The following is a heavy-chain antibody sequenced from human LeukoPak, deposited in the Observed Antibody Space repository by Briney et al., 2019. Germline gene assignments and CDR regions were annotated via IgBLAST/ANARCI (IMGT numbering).Heavy chain of an antibody. CDR1: GGSISRYY. CDR2: IDDSGNT. V-gene: IGHV4-59*01. J-gene: IGHJ3*02. Sequence: PSETLSLTCTVSGGSISRYYWSWIRRPPGKGLEWIGYIDDSGNTNYNPSLKSQVTISVDKSKNQFSLKLSFVTAADTAMYYCARSDYHNSGSHTVFDAFDIWGQGSRVTVSS. D-gene: IGHD3-10*01. CDR3: ARSDYHNSGSHTVFDAFDI.